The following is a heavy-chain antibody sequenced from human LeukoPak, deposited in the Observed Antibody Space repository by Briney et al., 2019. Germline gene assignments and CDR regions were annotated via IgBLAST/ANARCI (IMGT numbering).Heavy chain of an antibody. CDR2: IYYCGST. Sequence: ASETLSLTCTVSGGSISSSSYYWGWIRQPPGKGLEWIGSIYYCGSTYYNPSLKSRVTISVDTSKNQFSLKPSSVTAADTAVYYCARLRPYDSSLFDPWGQGTLVTVSS. V-gene: IGHV4-39*01. CDR3: ARLRPYDSSLFDP. CDR1: GGSISSSSYY. D-gene: IGHD3-22*01. J-gene: IGHJ5*02.